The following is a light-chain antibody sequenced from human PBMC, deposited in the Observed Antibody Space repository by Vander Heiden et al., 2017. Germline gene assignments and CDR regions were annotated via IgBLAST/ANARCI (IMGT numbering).Light chain of an antibody. V-gene: IGLV3-1*01. CDR3: KAWDSSTGV. CDR2: QDT. CDR1: KLGDEY. Sequence: SYELTHPPSVSVSPGPKDSLTCAGDKLGDEYACWYRQNPGQSLVLVMYQDTERPAGIPERFSGSNSGNTATLSISGTQAVDEAYYYCKAWDSSTGVFGGGTKLTVL. J-gene: IGLJ2*01.